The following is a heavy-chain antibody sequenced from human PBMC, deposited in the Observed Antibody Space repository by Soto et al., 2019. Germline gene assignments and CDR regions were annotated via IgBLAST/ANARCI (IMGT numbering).Heavy chain of an antibody. CDR2: IYYSGST. Sequence: SETLSLTCTVSGGSVSSGSYYWSWIRQPPGKGLEWIGYIYYSGSTNYNPSLKSRVTISVDTSKNQFSLKLSSVTAADTAVYYCARDTGPPFIGFGESYYYYYGMDVWGQGTMVTVSS. D-gene: IGHD3-10*01. J-gene: IGHJ6*02. V-gene: IGHV4-61*01. CDR1: GGSVSSGSYY. CDR3: ARDTGPPFIGFGESYYYYYGMDV.